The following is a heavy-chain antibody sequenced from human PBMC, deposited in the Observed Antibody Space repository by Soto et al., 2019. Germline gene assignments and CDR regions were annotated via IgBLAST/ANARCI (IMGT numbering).Heavy chain of an antibody. V-gene: IGHV2-5*02. D-gene: IGHD2-2*01. Sequence: GSGPTLVSPTQPLTLTCTFSGFSLSTSGVGVGWIRQPPGKALEWLALIYWDDDKRYSPSLKSRLTITKDTSKNQVVLTMTNMEPVDTTTYFCAHSVRYCCSTNFPEVYYFGFDVWGQGTTVTVSS. CDR2: IYWDDDK. CDR3: AHSVRYCCSTNFPEVYYFGFDV. CDR1: GFSLSTSGVG. J-gene: IGHJ6*02.